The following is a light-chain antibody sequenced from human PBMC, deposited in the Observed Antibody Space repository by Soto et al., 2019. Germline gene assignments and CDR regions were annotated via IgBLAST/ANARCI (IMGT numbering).Light chain of an antibody. V-gene: IGKV3-11*01. CDR3: QQRSNWPLT. CDR2: DAS. Sequence: EIVLTQSPATLSLSPGERATLSCRASQSVSSYFAWYQQKPGQAPRLLIYDASNRTTGSPARFSGSGSGTDVTLTISSLEPEEVADHYCQQRSNWPLTFGPGTKVDIK. CDR1: QSVSSY. J-gene: IGKJ3*01.